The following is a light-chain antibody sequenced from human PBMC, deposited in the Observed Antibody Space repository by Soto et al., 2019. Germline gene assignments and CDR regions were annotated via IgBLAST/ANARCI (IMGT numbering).Light chain of an antibody. J-gene: IGKJ1*01. V-gene: IGKV3-11*01. CDR3: IQDFISPLT. CDR1: QSVDIY. Sequence: EIVLTQSPATLSLSPGERATLSCRASQSVDIYLGWFQQKPGQAPRLLIYDASNRATGTPARFSGSGSGTDFTLTISSLQPEDFATYYCIQDFISPLTVGQGTKVDIK. CDR2: DAS.